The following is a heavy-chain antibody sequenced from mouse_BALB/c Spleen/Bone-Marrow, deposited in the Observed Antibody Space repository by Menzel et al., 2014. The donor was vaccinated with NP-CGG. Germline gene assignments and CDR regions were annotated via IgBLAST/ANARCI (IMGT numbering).Heavy chain of an antibody. CDR2: IYPGNSDT. Sequence: EVKVEESWTVLARPGASVKMSCKASGYTFINYWMHWVKQRPGQGLEWIGAIYPGNSDTSYNQKFKAKAKLTAVTSTSTAYMELSSLTNEDSAVYYCTCFYYDYDGLGWFAYWGQGTLVTVSA. CDR3: TCFYYDYDGLGWFAY. CDR1: GYTFINYW. D-gene: IGHD2-4*01. J-gene: IGHJ3*01. V-gene: IGHV1-5*01.